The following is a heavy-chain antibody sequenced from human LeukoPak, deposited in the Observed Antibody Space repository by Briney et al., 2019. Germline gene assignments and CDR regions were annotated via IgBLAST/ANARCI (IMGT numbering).Heavy chain of an antibody. CDR3: ARAWPENYYDTSGYY. D-gene: IGHD3-22*01. CDR1: GFTFSSYA. J-gene: IGHJ4*02. CDR2: ISYDGSNK. Sequence: PGRSLRLSCAASGFTFSSYAMHWVRQAPGKGLEWVAVISYDGSNKYYADSVKGRFTISRDNSKNTLYLQMNSLRTEDTAVYYCARAWPENYYDTSGYYWGQGTLVTVSS. V-gene: IGHV3-30-3*01.